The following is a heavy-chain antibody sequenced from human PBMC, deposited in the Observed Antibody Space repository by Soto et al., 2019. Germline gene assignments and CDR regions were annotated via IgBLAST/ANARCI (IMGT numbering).Heavy chain of an antibody. CDR2: IYLADSDT. CDR3: ARRHFYGSGGLSLGFDP. D-gene: IGHD3-10*01. Sequence: GESLKISCKGSGDTITKYWVAWVRQMPGKGLEWMGIIYLADSDTRYSPSFQGQVTISADKSINTAFLQWNSLKASDTAIYYCARRHFYGSGGLSLGFDPWGQGTLVTVPQ. V-gene: IGHV5-51*01. CDR1: GDTITKYW. J-gene: IGHJ5*02.